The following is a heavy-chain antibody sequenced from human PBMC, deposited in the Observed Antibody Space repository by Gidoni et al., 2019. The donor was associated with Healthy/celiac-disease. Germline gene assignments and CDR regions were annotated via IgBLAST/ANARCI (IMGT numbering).Heavy chain of an antibody. CDR2: IRSKAYGGTT. CDR3: TRDSTVTNGDYYYMDV. D-gene: IGHD4-4*01. V-gene: IGHV3-49*05. Sequence: EVHMVESGGGLGKPGRCLRLSCTAAGLPFGDYAMSWFRQAPGQGLEWVCFIRSKAYGGTTDYAASVKGRFTISRDDSKSIAYLQMNSLKTEDAAVYYCTRDSTVTNGDYYYMDVWGKGTTVTLSS. J-gene: IGHJ6*03. CDR1: GLPFGDYA.